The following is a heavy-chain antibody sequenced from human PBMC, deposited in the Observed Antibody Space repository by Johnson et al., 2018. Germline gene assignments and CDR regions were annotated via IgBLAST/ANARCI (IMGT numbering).Heavy chain of an antibody. D-gene: IGHD2-15*01. CDR2: VHYSGNT. CDR3: VEERLARSMWYRGRSFDI. J-gene: IGHJ3*02. Sequence: QVQLQESGPGLVKPSETLSLPCTVSGGSISSSGYYWGWIRQPPGKGLEGIGSVHYSGNTYYFPSLKRRVTISLDTSKNQFSRKLSSVTAADTSIYYCVEERLARSMWYRGRSFDIWGQGTMVTVSS. V-gene: IGHV4-39*01. CDR1: GGSISSSGYY.